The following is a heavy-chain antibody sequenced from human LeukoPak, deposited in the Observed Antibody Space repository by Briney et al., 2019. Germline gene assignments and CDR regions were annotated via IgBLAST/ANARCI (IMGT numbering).Heavy chain of an antibody. D-gene: IGHD1-26*01. Sequence: ASVKVSCKASGYTFTNYGISWVRQAPGQGLEWMGWISAYNGNTNYAQKLRGRVTMTTDTSTSTAYMELRSLRSDDTAVYYCARLPYSGSYWGGHYWGQGTLVTVSS. CDR3: ARLPYSGSYWGGHY. CDR2: ISAYNGNT. J-gene: IGHJ4*02. CDR1: GYTFTNYG. V-gene: IGHV1-18*01.